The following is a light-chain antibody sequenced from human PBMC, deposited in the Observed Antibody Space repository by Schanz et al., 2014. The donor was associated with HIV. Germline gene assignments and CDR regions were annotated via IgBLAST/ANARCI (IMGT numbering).Light chain of an antibody. CDR3: QQRSNWPT. CDR2: GAT. J-gene: IGKJ5*01. CDR1: QSVSSN. Sequence: IVLTQSPGTLSLSPGERATLSCRASQSVSSNLAWYQQKPGQAPRLLIYGATSRATGIPGRFSGSGSGTDFTLTISSLEPEDFAVYYCQQRSNWPTFGQGTRLEIK. V-gene: IGKV3-11*01.